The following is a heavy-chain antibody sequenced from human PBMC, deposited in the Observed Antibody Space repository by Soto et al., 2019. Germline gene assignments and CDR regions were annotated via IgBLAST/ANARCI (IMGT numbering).Heavy chain of an antibody. Sequence: GGSLRLSCAASGFTFSSYAMHWVRQAPGKGLEWVAVISYDGSNKYYADSVKGRFTISRDNSKNTLYLQMNSLRAEDTAVYYCARGGHGIVGATTPFDYWGQGTLVTVSS. V-gene: IGHV3-30-3*01. CDR2: ISYDGSNK. CDR1: GFTFSSYA. CDR3: ARGGHGIVGATTPFDY. D-gene: IGHD1-26*01. J-gene: IGHJ4*02.